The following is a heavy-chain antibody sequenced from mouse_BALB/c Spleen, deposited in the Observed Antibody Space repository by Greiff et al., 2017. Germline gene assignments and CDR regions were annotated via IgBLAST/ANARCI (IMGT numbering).Heavy chain of an antibody. CDR1: GFTFSSYA. V-gene: IGHV5-6-5*01. D-gene: IGHD1-1*01. CDR2: ISSGGST. Sequence: EVKVEESGGGLVKPGGSLKLSCAASGFTFSSYAMSWVRQTPEKRLEWVASISSGGSTYYPDSVKGRFTISRDNARNILYLQMSSLRSEDTAMYYCARGGYYGSSWFAYWGQGTLVTVSA. CDR3: ARGGYYGSSWFAY. J-gene: IGHJ3*01.